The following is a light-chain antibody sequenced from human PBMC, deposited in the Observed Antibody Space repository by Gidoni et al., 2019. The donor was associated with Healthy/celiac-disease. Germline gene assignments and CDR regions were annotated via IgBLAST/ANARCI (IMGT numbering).Light chain of an antibody. CDR1: SSDVGSYNL. J-gene: IGLJ2*01. CDR2: EVS. Sequence: SALTQPASVSGSPGQSITISCTGTSSDVGSYNLVSWYHQHPGKAPKLMIYEVSKRPSGVSNRFSGSKSGNTASLTISGLQAEDEADYYCCSYAGSSTSVFGGGTKLTVL. V-gene: IGLV2-23*02. CDR3: CSYAGSSTSV.